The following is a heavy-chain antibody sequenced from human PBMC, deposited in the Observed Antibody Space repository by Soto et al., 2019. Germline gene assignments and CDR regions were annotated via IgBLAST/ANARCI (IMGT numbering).Heavy chain of an antibody. CDR2: ISGSGGST. CDR3: ARRALNHAFVGY. CDR1: GFTFSSYA. Sequence: GGSLRLSCAASGFTFSSYAMSWVRRAPGKGLEWVSAISGSGGSTYYADSMKGRFTISRDISKNTVFLQMNSLRAEDTAVYFCARRALNHAFVGYWGQGTLVTVSS. D-gene: IGHD3-10*01. J-gene: IGHJ4*02. V-gene: IGHV3-23*01.